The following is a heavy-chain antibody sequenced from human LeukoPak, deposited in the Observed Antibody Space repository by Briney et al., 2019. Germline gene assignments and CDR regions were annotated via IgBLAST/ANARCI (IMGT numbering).Heavy chain of an antibody. CDR2: IYTSGST. CDR1: GGSISSGSYY. V-gene: IGHV4-61*02. Sequence: SQTLSLTXTVSGGSISSGSYYWSWIRQPAGKGLEWIGRIYTSGSTNYNPSLKSRVTISVDTSKNQFSLKLSSVTAADTAVYYCAREVAAAGTIDYWGQGTLVTVSS. D-gene: IGHD6-13*01. CDR3: AREVAAAGTIDY. J-gene: IGHJ4*02.